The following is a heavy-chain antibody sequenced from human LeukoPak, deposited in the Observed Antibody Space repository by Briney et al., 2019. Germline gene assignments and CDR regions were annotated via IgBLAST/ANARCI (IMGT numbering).Heavy chain of an antibody. V-gene: IGHV4-59*11. CDR2: IYYSGST. D-gene: IGHD1-20*01. CDR3: ARVNWYRFDY. J-gene: IGHJ4*02. Sequence: SETLSLTCTVSGGSISSHYWSWIRQPPGKGLEWIGYIYYSGSTNYNPSLKSRVTISVDTSKNQSSLKLSSVTAADTAVYYCARVNWYRFDYWGQGTLVTVSS. CDR1: GGSISSHY.